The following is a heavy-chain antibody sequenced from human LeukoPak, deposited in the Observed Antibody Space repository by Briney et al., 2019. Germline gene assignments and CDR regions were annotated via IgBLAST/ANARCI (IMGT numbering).Heavy chain of an antibody. J-gene: IGHJ4*02. Sequence: PGGSLRLSCAASGFTVSSNYMSWVRQAPGKGLEWVLVIYSGGSTYYADSVKGRFTISRDNSKNTLYLQMNSLRAEDTAVYYCAKVTGIAVAGFFDYWGQGTLVTVSS. CDR2: IYSGGST. CDR3: AKVTGIAVAGFFDY. CDR1: GFTVSSNY. V-gene: IGHV3-53*05. D-gene: IGHD6-19*01.